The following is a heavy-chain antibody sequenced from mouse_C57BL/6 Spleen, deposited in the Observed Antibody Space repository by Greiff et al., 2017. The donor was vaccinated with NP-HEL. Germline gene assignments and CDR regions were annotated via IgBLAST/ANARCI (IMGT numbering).Heavy chain of an antibody. V-gene: IGHV1-53*01. D-gene: IGHD1-1*01. CDR1: GYTFTSYW. Sequence: VQLQQPGTELVKPGASVKLSCKASGYTFTSYWMHWVKQRPGQGLEWIGNINPSNGGTNYNEKFKSKATLTVDKSSSTAYMQLSSLTSEASAVYYCALEDYGSSYCYAMGYWGQGASVTVSS. CDR2: INPSNGGT. CDR3: ALEDYGSSYCYAMGY. J-gene: IGHJ4*01.